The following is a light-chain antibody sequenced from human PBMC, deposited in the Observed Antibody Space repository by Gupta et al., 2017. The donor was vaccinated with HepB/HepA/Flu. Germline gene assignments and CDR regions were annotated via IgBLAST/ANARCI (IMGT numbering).Light chain of an antibody. Sequence: AIRMTQTPSSFSASTGDRVTITCRASQGISNHLVWYQQKPGKAPKLLIFDASTLNSGVPSRFSGSGSGTDFTLTISNLQSEDFATYYCQQYDNYLSRTFGQGTKVEIK. CDR1: QGISNH. V-gene: IGKV1-8*01. CDR2: DAS. CDR3: QQYDNYLSRT. J-gene: IGKJ1*01.